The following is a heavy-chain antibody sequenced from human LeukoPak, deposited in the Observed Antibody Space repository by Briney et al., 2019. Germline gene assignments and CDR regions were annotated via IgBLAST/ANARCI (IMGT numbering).Heavy chain of an antibody. D-gene: IGHD2-2*02. Sequence: ASVKVSCKASGYTFTGYCMHWVRQAPGQGLEWMGWINPKSGGTNYAQKFQGRVTMTRDTSISTAYMELSRLRSDDTAVYYCARGRLRVPAAISWFDPWGQGTLVTVSS. V-gene: IGHV1-2*02. CDR1: GYTFTGYC. CDR2: INPKSGGT. J-gene: IGHJ5*02. CDR3: ARGRLRVPAAISWFDP.